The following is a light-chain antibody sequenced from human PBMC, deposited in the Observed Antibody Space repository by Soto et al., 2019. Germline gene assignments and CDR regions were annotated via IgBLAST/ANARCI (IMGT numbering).Light chain of an antibody. CDR3: QQYNSYSWT. CDR1: QSISSW. Sequence: DIQMTQSPSTLSASVGDRVTITCRDSQSISSWLAWYQQKPGKAPKLLIYDASSLESGVPSRFSGNRSGTEFTLTISSLQPDDFATYYCQQYNSYSWTFGQGTKVDIK. J-gene: IGKJ1*01. V-gene: IGKV1-5*01. CDR2: DAS.